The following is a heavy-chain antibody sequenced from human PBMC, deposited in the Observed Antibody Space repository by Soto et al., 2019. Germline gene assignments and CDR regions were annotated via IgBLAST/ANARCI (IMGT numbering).Heavy chain of an antibody. J-gene: IGHJ5*02. CDR1: GLPFGSHG. CDR3: ARDVAATGAARWLDP. CDR2: IWYDGSHE. V-gene: IGHV3-33*01. Sequence: QVQVVESGGGVVQPGMSLRLSCAASGLPFGSHGMHWVRQAPGKGLEWVGFIWYDGSHEDYAASVRGRFTISRDDSKNTFYLQMDNLRGEDTGICYCARDVAATGAARWLDPWGQGTLVSVSS. D-gene: IGHD1-1*01.